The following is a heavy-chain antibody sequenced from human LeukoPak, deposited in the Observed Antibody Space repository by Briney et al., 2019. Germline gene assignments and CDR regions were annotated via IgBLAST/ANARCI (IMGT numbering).Heavy chain of an antibody. CDR2: IGSSSSTI. CDR3: ARVGATTDSHAFDI. Sequence: GGSLRLSCAASGFTFSSYSMNWVRQAPGKGLEWVSYIGSSSSTIYYGDSVKGRFTISRDNAKNSLYLQMNSLRAEDTAVYYCARVGATTDSHAFDIWGQGTMVTVSS. D-gene: IGHD1-26*01. V-gene: IGHV3-48*01. J-gene: IGHJ3*02. CDR1: GFTFSSYS.